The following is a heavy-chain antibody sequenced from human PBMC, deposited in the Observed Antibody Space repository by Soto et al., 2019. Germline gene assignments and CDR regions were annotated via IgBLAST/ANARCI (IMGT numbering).Heavy chain of an antibody. CDR1: GFNISSTY. CDR2: IYSGGYT. J-gene: IGHJ3*02. CDR3: AREEIASDGDYVTAFAI. V-gene: IGHV3-66*01. Sequence: EVQLVESGGGLVQPGGSLRLSCAASGFNISSTYMNWVRQAPGKGLEWVSVIYSGGYTYYAHSVKGRFTISRDNSKNTLYLQMSSLRAGDTALYYCAREEIASDGDYVTAFAIGGQGTMVSVTS. D-gene: IGHD4-17*01.